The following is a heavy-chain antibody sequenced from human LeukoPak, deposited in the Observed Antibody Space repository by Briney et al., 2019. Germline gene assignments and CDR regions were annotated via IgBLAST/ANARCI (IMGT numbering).Heavy chain of an antibody. CDR1: GYSFTSYW. CDR3: ARRSSHGGYYYIDY. V-gene: IGHV5-51*01. CDR2: IYPGDSDT. D-gene: IGHD3-10*01. J-gene: IGHJ4*02. Sequence: GESLKTSCKGSGYSFTSYWIGWVRQMPGKGLEWMGIIYPGDSDTRYSPSFQGQVTISADRSINTAYLQWSSLKASDTAMYYCARRSSHGGYYYIDYWGQGTLVTVSS.